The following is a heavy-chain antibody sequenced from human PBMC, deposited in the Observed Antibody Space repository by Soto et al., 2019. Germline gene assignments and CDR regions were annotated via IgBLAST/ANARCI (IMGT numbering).Heavy chain of an antibody. D-gene: IGHD3-10*01. CDR3: ARSPPLSRGNWFDP. Sequence: GASVKVSCKESGYTLTSYYMHWVRQAPGQGLEWMGIINPSGGSTSYAQKFQGRVTITRDTSASTAYMELSSLRSEDTAVYYCARSPPLSRGNWFDPWGQGTLVTVSS. J-gene: IGHJ5*02. CDR2: INPSGGST. V-gene: IGHV1-46*01. CDR1: GYTLTSYY.